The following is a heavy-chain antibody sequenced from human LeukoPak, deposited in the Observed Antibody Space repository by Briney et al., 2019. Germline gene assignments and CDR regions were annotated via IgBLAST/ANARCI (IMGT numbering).Heavy chain of an antibody. CDR1: GFTVSGTY. V-gene: IGHV3-66*01. CDR3: ATDNAY. Sequence: GGSLRLFCAASGFTVSGTYMTWVRQAPGKGLEWVSIIFGAGNTYYADSAKGRFTISRDNSKNTLYLQMNSLRDEDTAVYYCATDNAYWAQRPVETVSS. CDR2: IFGAGNT. D-gene: IGHD2-8*01. J-gene: IGHJ4*02.